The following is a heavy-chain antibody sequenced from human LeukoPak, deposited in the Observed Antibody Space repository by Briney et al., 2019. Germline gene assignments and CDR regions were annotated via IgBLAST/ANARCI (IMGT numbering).Heavy chain of an antibody. D-gene: IGHD6-19*01. J-gene: IGHJ4*02. Sequence: GGSLRLSCAASGFTFDDYAMHWVRQAPGKGLEWVSGISWNSGSIGYADSVKGRFTISRDNAKNSLYLQMNSLRAEDTALYYCARDGYSSGWYNPHDYWGQGTLVTVSS. CDR3: ARDGYSSGWYNPHDY. CDR1: GFTFDDYA. V-gene: IGHV3-9*01. CDR2: ISWNSGSI.